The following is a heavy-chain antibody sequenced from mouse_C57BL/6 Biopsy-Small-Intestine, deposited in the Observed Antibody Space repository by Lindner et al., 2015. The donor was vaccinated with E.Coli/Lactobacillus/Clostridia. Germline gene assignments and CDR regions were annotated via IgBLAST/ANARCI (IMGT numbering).Heavy chain of an antibody. Sequence: VQLQESGPELVKPGASVKLSCKASGYTFTSYDINWVKQRPGQGLEWIGWIYPRDGSTKYNEKFKGKATLTVDTSSSTAYMELHSLTSEDSAVYYCTTPSSPAWFAYWGQGTLVTVSA. CDR3: TTPSSPAWFAY. J-gene: IGHJ3*01. CDR1: GYTFTSYD. CDR2: IYPRDGST. V-gene: IGHV1-85*01. D-gene: IGHD1-1*01.